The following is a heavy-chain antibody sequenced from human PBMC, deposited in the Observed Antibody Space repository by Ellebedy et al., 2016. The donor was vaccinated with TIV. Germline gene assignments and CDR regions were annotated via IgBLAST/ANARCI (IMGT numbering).Heavy chain of an antibody. J-gene: IGHJ6*02. CDR2: MSKDRSKE. CDR3: ARNDAMDV. Sequence: PGGSLRLSCAASGFTFSSYIIHRVRQAPGKGLEWVAVMSKDRSKEFYVDSVKGRFTISEDFSKSILYLQMNSLRAEDTAVYYCARNDAMDVWGQGTTVTVSS. V-gene: IGHV3-30-3*01. CDR1: GFTFSSYI.